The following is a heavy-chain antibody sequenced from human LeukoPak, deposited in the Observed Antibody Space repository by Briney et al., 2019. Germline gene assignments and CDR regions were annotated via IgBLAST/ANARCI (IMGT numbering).Heavy chain of an antibody. CDR3: ARVEYYDFWSGYYTGVGAFDI. Sequence: SVKVSCKASGGTFSSYAISWVRQAPGQGLEWMGGIIPIFGTANYAQKFQGRVTITADESTSTAYMELSSLRSEDTAVYYCARVEYYDFWSGYYTGVGAFDIWGQGTMVTVSS. D-gene: IGHD3-3*01. CDR2: IIPIFGTA. J-gene: IGHJ3*02. V-gene: IGHV1-69*13. CDR1: GGTFSSYA.